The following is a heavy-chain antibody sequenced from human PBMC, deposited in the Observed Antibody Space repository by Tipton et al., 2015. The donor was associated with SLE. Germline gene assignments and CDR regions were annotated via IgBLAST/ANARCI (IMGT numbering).Heavy chain of an antibody. CDR1: GGSISGHY. V-gene: IGHV4-59*11. CDR3: ARSDGGY. CDR2: IHSSGST. J-gene: IGHJ4*02. Sequence: LRLSCTVSGGSISGHYWSWIRQPPGKGLEWIGYIHSSGSTNYNSSLESRVTISIDTSRNQFSLKLTSVTAADTAVYYCARSDGGYWGQGTLVTVSS. D-gene: IGHD3-16*01.